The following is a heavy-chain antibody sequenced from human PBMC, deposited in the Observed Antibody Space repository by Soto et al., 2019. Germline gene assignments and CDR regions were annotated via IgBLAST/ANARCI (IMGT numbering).Heavy chain of an antibody. CDR2: IRSKANSYAT. Sequence: LRLSCAASGFTFSGSAMHWVRQASGKGLEWVGRIRSKANSYATAYAASVKGRFTISRDDSKNTAYLQMNSLKTEDTAVYYCTRHRGYCSSTSCYIFDYWGQGTLVTVPQ. D-gene: IGHD2-2*02. J-gene: IGHJ4*02. V-gene: IGHV3-73*01. CDR1: GFTFSGSA. CDR3: TRHRGYCSSTSCYIFDY.